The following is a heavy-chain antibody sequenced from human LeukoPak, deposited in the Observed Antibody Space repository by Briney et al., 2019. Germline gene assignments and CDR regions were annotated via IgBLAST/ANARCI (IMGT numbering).Heavy chain of an antibody. CDR1: GGSISSYY. D-gene: IGHD7-27*01. V-gene: IGHV4-59*01. CDR2: IYYSGST. J-gene: IGHJ4*02. Sequence: SETLSLTRTVSGGSISSYYWSWIRQPPGKGLEWIGYIYYSGSTNYNPSLKSRVTISVDTSKNQFSLKLSSVTAADTAVYYCARELTGTFDYWGQGTLVTVSS. CDR3: ARELTGTFDY.